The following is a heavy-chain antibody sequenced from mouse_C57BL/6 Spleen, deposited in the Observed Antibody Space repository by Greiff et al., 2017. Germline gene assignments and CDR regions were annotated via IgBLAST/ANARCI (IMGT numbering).Heavy chain of an antibody. CDR3: ARVPYDYDDYAMDY. J-gene: IGHJ4*01. Sequence: EVQVVESGGGLVKPGGSLKLSCAASGFTFSSYAMSWVRQTPEKRLEWVATISDGGSYTYYPDNVKGRFTISRDNAKNNLYLQMSHLKSEDTAMYYCARVPYDYDDYAMDYWGQGTSVTVSS. CDR1: GFTFSSYA. V-gene: IGHV5-4*01. CDR2: ISDGGSYT. D-gene: IGHD2-4*01.